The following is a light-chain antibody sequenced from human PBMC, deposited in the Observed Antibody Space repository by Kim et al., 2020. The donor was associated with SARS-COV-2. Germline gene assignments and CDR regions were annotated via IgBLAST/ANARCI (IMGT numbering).Light chain of an antibody. CDR3: NSRDSNDDVV. CDR1: SLKSYY. CDR2: GKN. Sequence: ALGQTVRITCQGDSLKSYYATWYQQKPGQAPILGIYGKNNRPSGIPARFSGSSSGNTASLTITGTQAGDEADYYCNSRDSNDDVVFGGGTQLTVL. V-gene: IGLV3-19*01. J-gene: IGLJ2*01.